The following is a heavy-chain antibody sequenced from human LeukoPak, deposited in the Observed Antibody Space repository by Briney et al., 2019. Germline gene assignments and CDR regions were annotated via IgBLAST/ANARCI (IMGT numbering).Heavy chain of an antibody. CDR2: IHTSGST. CDR3: ARDNKGHSSSWYGIDYYMDV. J-gene: IGHJ6*03. V-gene: IGHV4-4*07. Sequence: SETLSLTCTVSGVSISSYYWSWIRQPAGKGLEWIGRIHTSGSTSYNPSLKSRVTMSVDTSKNQFSLKLSSVTAADTAVYYCARDNKGHSSSWYGIDYYMDVWGKGTTVTVSS. CDR1: GVSISSYY. D-gene: IGHD6-13*01.